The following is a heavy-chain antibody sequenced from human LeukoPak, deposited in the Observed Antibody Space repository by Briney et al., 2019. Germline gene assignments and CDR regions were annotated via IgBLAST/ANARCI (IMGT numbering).Heavy chain of an antibody. CDR2: INHSGST. CDR3: ARRDGYNLGY. J-gene: IGHJ4*02. Sequence: SETLSLTCAVYGGSFRGYYWSWIRQPPGKGLEWIGEINHSGSTNYNPSLKSRVTISVDTSKNQFSLKLSSVTAADTAVYYCARRDGYNLGYWGQGTLVTVSS. V-gene: IGHV4-34*01. D-gene: IGHD5-12*01. CDR1: GGSFRGYY.